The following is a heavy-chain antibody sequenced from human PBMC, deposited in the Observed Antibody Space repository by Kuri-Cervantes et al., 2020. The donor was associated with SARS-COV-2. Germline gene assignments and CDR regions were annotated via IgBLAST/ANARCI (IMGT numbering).Heavy chain of an antibody. Sequence: GESLKISFAASGFTFSSYSMNWVRQAPGKGLEWVSSISSSSSYIYYADSVKGRFTISRDNAKNSLYLQMNSLRAEDTAVYYCARDPTAGRLRYFDWFSSGPSNYYGMDVWGQGTTVTVSS. CDR1: GFTFSSYS. V-gene: IGHV3-21*01. CDR3: ARDPTAGRLRYFDWFSSGPSNYYGMDV. D-gene: IGHD3-9*01. CDR2: ISSSSSYI. J-gene: IGHJ6*02.